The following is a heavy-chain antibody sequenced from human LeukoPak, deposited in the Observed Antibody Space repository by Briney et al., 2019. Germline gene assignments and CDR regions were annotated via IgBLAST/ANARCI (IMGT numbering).Heavy chain of an antibody. D-gene: IGHD1-26*01. CDR3: AGNLVGATGLDY. Sequence: PGGSLRLSCAASGFTVSSNYMSWVRQAPGKGLEWVSVIYSGGSTYYADSVKGRFTISRDNSKNTLYLQMNSLRAEGTAVYYCAGNLVGATGLDYWGQGTLVTVSS. V-gene: IGHV3-66*01. CDR1: GFTVSSNY. CDR2: IYSGGST. J-gene: IGHJ4*02.